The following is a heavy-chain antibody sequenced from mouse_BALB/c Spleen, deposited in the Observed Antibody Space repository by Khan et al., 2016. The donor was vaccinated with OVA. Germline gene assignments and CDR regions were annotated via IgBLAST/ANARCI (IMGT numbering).Heavy chain of an antibody. V-gene: IGHV1-77*01. Sequence: QMQLEESGTELVKPGASVKMSCKASGYTFTDFLISWVKQRKGQGLEWIGEIYPGSGYTYYNEKFKGKATLTSDKSSNTAYMQLSNLTSEDAAVSFCARAGYGGFAFWGQGTLVTVSA. CDR1: GYTFTDFL. CDR2: IYPGSGYT. J-gene: IGHJ3*01. CDR3: ARAGYGGFAF. D-gene: IGHD3-2*02.